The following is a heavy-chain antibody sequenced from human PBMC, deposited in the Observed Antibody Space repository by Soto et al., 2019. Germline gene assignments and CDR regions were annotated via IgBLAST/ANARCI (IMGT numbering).Heavy chain of an antibody. V-gene: IGHV4-39*01. J-gene: IGHJ4*02. Sequence: SETLSLTCTVSGGSISSSGYYWGWIRHPPGKGLEWIGTIYYSGSTYYNPSLKSRVTISVDTSKNQFSLKLSSVTAADTAVYYCARQFSVYGDYGRYFDFWGQGTLVTVSS. CDR2: IYYSGST. CDR3: ARQFSVYGDYGRYFDF. CDR1: GGSISSSGYY. D-gene: IGHD4-17*01.